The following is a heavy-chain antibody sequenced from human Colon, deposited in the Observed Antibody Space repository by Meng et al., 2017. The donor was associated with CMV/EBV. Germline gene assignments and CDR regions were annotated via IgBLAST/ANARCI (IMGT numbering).Heavy chain of an antibody. Sequence: LRLSCTLSGDSISSGEHYWSWIRQHPGKGLEWIGYIYNSGRTYYNPSLKSRVSISVDTSKNQFSLKLNSVTAADTAVYYCARESREVGMVGYFYSGMDVWGQGTTVTVSS. J-gene: IGHJ6*02. CDR3: ARESREVGMVGYFYSGMDV. V-gene: IGHV4-31*03. D-gene: IGHD2-15*01. CDR2: IYNSGRT. CDR1: GDSISSGEHY.